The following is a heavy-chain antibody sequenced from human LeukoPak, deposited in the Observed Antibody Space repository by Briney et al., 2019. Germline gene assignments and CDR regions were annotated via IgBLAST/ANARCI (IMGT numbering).Heavy chain of an antibody. Sequence: GGSLRLSCAASGFTFSSYSMNWVRQAPGKGLEWVSSISSRSSAIYYADSVKGRFTISRDNAENSLYLQMNSLRAEDTAVYYCARDAEGGSYYDYYYYYGMDVWGQGTTVTVSS. J-gene: IGHJ6*02. CDR3: ARDAEGGSYYDYYYYYGMDV. V-gene: IGHV3-21*04. CDR2: ISSRSSAI. D-gene: IGHD1-26*01. CDR1: GFTFSSYS.